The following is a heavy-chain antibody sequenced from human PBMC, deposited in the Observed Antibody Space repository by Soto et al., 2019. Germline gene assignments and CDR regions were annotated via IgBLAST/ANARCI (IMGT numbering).Heavy chain of an antibody. J-gene: IGHJ4*02. CDR1: GGSISSSNW. CDR3: ARGRDGYNEYHFDY. D-gene: IGHD5-12*01. CDR2: IYHSGST. Sequence: NPSETLSLTCAVSGGSISSSNWWSWVRQPPGKGLEWIGEIYHSGSTNYNPSLKSRVTISVDRSKNQFSLKLSSVTAADTAVYYCARGRDGYNEYHFDYWGQGTLVTVSS. V-gene: IGHV4-4*02.